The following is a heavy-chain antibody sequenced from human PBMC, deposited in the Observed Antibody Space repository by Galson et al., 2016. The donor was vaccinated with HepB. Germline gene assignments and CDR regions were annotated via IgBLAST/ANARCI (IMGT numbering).Heavy chain of an antibody. CDR2: ITDSGSSV. V-gene: IGHV3-11*04. Sequence: SLRLSCAASGFTLSDYYMTWIRQAPGKGLEWLSYITDSGSSVNYAGSVKGRFTISRDNAQNSLYLQVSSLRAEDTAVYYCATDVRGGASDIWGQGTMVTVSS. CDR3: ATDVRGGASDI. CDR1: GFTLSDYY. D-gene: IGHD3-16*01. J-gene: IGHJ3*02.